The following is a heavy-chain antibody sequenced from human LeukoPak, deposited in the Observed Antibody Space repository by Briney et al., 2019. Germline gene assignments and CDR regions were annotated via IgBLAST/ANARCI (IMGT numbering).Heavy chain of an antibody. V-gene: IGHV1-69*13. D-gene: IGHD1-26*01. CDR2: IIPIFGTA. CDR3: EMYSGSYSYYFDY. J-gene: IGHJ4*02. CDR1: GGTFSSYA. Sequence: ASVKVSCKASGGTFSSYAISWVRQAPGQGLEWMGGIIPIFGTANYAQKFQGRVTITADESTSTAYMELSSLRSEDTAVYYCEMYSGSYSYYFDYWGQGTLVTVSS.